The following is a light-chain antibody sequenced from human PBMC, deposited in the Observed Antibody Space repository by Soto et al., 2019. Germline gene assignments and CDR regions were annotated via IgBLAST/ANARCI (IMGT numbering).Light chain of an antibody. CDR1: SSNIGAGYD. J-gene: IGLJ2*01. CDR2: GNS. Sequence: QSVLTQPPSVSGAPGQRVTISCTGSSSNIGAGYDVHWYQQLPGTAPKLLIYGNSNRPSGVPDRFSGSKSGTSASLAITGLQAEHEADYYCQSYDSSLSAVVFGGGTQLTVL. V-gene: IGLV1-40*01. CDR3: QSYDSSLSAVV.